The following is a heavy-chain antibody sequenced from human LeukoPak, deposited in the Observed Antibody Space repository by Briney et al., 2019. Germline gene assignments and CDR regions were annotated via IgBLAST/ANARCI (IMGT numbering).Heavy chain of an antibody. J-gene: IGHJ4*02. CDR3: ARFDQVSETAGGY. CDR2: INPHSGGT. Sequence: ASVKVSCKASGYTFTEYCMHWVRQAPGQGLEWMGWINPHSGGTNYAQKFQGRVTMTRDTSISTAYMELSRLRSDDTAVYYCARFDQVSETAGGYWGQGTLVTVSS. D-gene: IGHD5/OR15-5a*01. CDR1: GYTFTEYC. V-gene: IGHV1-2*02.